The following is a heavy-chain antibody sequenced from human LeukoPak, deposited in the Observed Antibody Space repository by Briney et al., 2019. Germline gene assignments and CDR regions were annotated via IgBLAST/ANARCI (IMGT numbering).Heavy chain of an antibody. CDR2: VYHSGST. D-gene: IGHD1-1*01. CDR3: ARSRVHPTGSFDY. Sequence: SETLSLTCTVSGYSISSGYYWGWIRQPPGKGLEWIGSVYHSGSTYYNPSLKSRVTISVDTSKNQFSLKLSSVTAVDTAVYYCARSRVHPTGSFDYWGQGTLVTVSS. CDR1: GYSISSGYY. J-gene: IGHJ4*02. V-gene: IGHV4-38-2*02.